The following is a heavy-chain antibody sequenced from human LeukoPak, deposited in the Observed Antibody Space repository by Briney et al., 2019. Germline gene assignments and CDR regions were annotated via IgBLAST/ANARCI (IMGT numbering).Heavy chain of an antibody. D-gene: IGHD3-22*01. Sequence: GGSLRLSCAASGFTFSSYEMNWVRQAPGKGLEWVSYISSSGSTIYYADSVKGRFTISRDNAKNSLYLQMNSLRAEDTAVYYCAGTLITMIVVETYDAFDIWGQGTMVTVSS. CDR1: GFTFSSYE. CDR2: ISSSGSTI. V-gene: IGHV3-48*03. CDR3: AGTLITMIVVETYDAFDI. J-gene: IGHJ3*02.